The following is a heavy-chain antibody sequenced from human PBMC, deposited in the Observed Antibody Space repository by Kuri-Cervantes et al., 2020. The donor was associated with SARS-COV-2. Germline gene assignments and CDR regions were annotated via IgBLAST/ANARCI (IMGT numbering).Heavy chain of an antibody. J-gene: IGHJ6*02. Sequence: SGPTLVKPTQTLTLTCTFSGFSLSTSGLGVGWIRQPPGKALEWLALIYWNDDKRYSPSLKSRLTITKDTSKNQVVLTMTNMDPVDTATYYCASIAARRVSYYYYGMDVWGQGTTVTVSS. CDR3: ASIAARRVSYYYYGMDV. D-gene: IGHD6-6*01. CDR2: IYWNDDK. V-gene: IGHV2-5*01. CDR1: GFSLSTSGLG.